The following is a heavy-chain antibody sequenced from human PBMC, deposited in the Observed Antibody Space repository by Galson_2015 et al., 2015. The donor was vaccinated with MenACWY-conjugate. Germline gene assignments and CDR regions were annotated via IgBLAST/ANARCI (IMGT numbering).Heavy chain of an antibody. CDR3: AKDLVKNYEMLTGYFSD. D-gene: IGHD3-9*01. J-gene: IGHJ4*02. V-gene: IGHV3-23*01. Sequence: VRQAPGKGLEWVSTISDSGRTTYYADAVQGRFTISRDNSKNKVFLQMNSLRAEDAAAYYCAKDLVKNYEMLTGYFSDWGQGALVTVSS. CDR2: ISDSGRTT.